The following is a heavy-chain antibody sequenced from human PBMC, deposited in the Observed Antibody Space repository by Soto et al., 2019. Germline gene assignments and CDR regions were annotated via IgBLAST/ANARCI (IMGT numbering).Heavy chain of an antibody. D-gene: IGHD5-12*01. CDR1: GFTFSSYS. V-gene: IGHV3-48*01. CDR2: ISSNSRTI. CDR3: AKDRSGYDNDFDY. Sequence: GSLRLSCAASGFTFSSYSMNWVRQAPGKGLEWVSYISSNSRTIYYAESVKGRLTISRDNSKNTLYLQMNSLRAEDTVVYYCAKDRSGYDNDFDYWGQGTLVTVSS. J-gene: IGHJ4*02.